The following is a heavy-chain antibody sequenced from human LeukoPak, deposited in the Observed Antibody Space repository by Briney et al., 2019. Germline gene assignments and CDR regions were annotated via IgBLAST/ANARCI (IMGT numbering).Heavy chain of an antibody. CDR2: INPNSGGT. D-gene: IGHD2-2*01. J-gene: IGHJ4*02. CDR1: GYTFTGYY. Sequence: ASVKVSCKASGYTFTGYYMHWVRQAPGQGVEWMGWINPNSGGTNYAQKFQGRVTMTRDTSISTVYMELSRLRSDDTAVYYCARGVGLGYRSSTSCSELDYWGQGTLVTVSS. CDR3: ARGVGLGYRSSTSCSELDY. V-gene: IGHV1-2*02.